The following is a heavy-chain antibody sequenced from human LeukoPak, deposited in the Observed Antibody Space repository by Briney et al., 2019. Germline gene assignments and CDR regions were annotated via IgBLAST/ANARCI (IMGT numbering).Heavy chain of an antibody. V-gene: IGHV3-21*04. D-gene: IGHD6-19*01. CDR2: ISSSSSYI. Sequence: GGSLRLSCAASGFTFSSYSMNWVRQAPGKGLEWVSSISSSSSYIYYADSVKGRFTISRDNAKNSLYLQMNSLRAEDTAVYYCAKDTARAGSDSYGMDVWGQGTTVTVSS. CDR1: GFTFSSYS. J-gene: IGHJ6*02. CDR3: AKDTARAGSDSYGMDV.